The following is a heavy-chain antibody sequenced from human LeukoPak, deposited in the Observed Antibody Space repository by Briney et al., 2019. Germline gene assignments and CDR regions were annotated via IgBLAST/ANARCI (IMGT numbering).Heavy chain of an antibody. J-gene: IGHJ4*02. Sequence: GGSLRLSCSASGFTFSSYTIHWVRQAPGKGLEFVSAITNNGGNTYYADSVKGRFTISRDNSKNTVYLQMSSLRAEDTAVYYCVIVRGYFGSSGSDYWGQGTLVTVSS. D-gene: IGHD3-9*01. CDR3: VIVRGYFGSSGSDY. V-gene: IGHV3-64D*06. CDR1: GFTFSSYT. CDR2: ITNNGGNT.